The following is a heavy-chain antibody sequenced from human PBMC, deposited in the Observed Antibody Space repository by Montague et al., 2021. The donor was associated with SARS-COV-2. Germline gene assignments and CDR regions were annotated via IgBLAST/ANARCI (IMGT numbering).Heavy chain of an antibody. CDR3: ARDWPNYAADSVYVLKAGAFDI. V-gene: IGHV3-23*01. CDR1: GFTFSSYA. D-gene: IGHD3-22*01. CDR2: ISGSGFTT. Sequence: SLRLSCAASGFTFSSYAMTWVRQAPGKGLLWVSPISGSGFTTYFADSVKGRFTVSRDNSKNTVYLQMNSLRVEDTAAYFCARDWPNYAADSVYVLKAGAFDIWGRGTMVTVSS. J-gene: IGHJ3*02.